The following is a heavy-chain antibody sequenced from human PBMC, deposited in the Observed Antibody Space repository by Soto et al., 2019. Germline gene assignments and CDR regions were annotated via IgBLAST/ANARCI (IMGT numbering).Heavy chain of an antibody. D-gene: IGHD3-16*01. J-gene: IGHJ6*02. CDR1: GYTFTSYY. Sequence: ASVKVSCKASGYTFTSYYMHWVRQAPGQGLEWMGIINPSGGSTSYAQKFQGRVTMTRDTSTSTVYMELNSVTAADTAVYYCARGRGAENTFYYSFGMDVWGQGTTVTVSS. V-gene: IGHV1-46*01. CDR3: ARGRGAENTFYYSFGMDV. CDR2: INPSGGST.